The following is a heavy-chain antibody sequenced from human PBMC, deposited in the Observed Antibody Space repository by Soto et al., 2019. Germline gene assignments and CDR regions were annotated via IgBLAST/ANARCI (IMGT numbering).Heavy chain of an antibody. J-gene: IGHJ5*02. V-gene: IGHV3-48*01. CDR1: GFTFSSYS. D-gene: IGHD6-19*01. CDR3: ARSSSGWWNWFDP. CDR2: ISSSSSTI. Sequence: EVQLVESGGGLVQPGGSLRLSCAASGFTFSSYSMNWVRQAPGKGLEWVSYISSSSSTIYYADSVKGRFTISRDNAKNSLYLQMNSLRAEDTAVYYCARSSSGWWNWFDPWGQGTLVTVSS.